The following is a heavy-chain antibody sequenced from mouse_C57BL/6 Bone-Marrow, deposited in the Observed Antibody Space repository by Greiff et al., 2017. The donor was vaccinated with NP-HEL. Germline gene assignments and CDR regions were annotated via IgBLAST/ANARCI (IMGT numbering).Heavy chain of an antibody. V-gene: IGHV5-4*01. CDR1: GFTFSSYA. J-gene: IGHJ4*01. CDR2: ISDGGSYT. Sequence: EVKLMESGGGLVKPGGSLKLSCAASGFTFSSYAMSWVRQTPEKRLEWVATISDGGSYTYYPDNVKGRFTISRDNAKNNLYLQMSHLKSEDTAMYYCAREVSPAMDYWGQGTSGTVSS. D-gene: IGHD6-2*01. CDR3: AREVSPAMDY.